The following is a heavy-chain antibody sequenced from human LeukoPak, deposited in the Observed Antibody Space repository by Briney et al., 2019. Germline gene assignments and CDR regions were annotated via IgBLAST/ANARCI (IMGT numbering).Heavy chain of an antibody. CDR2: IIPIFGAA. D-gene: IGHD3-22*01. V-gene: IGHV1-69*05. Sequence: GASVKVSCKASGGTFSSYAISWVRQAPGQGLEWMGKIIPIFGAANYAQKFQGRVTITTDESTSTAYMELSSLRSEDTAVYYCAETYYYASSGYYSDYWGQGTLVTVSS. CDR3: AETYYYASSGYYSDY. J-gene: IGHJ4*02. CDR1: GGTFSSYA.